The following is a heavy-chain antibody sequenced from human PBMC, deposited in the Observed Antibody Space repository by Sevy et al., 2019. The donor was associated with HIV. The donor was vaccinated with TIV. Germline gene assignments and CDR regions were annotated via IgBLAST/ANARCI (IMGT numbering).Heavy chain of an antibody. CDR2: ISGLSNYI. J-gene: IGHJ4*02. D-gene: IGHD3-10*01. V-gene: IGHV3-21*06. CDR3: AGGWFGDDYYFDY. Sequence: GGSLRLSCAASGFTFSSYSMNWVRQAPGKGLEWVSAISGLSNYIYYAESLKGRFIISRDNAKNTMYLQMNSLRAGDTAVYYCAGGWFGDDYYFDYWGQGTLVTVSS. CDR1: GFTFSSYS.